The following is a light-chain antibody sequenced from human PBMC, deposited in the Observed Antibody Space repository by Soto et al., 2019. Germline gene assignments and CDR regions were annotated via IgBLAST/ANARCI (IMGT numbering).Light chain of an antibody. CDR2: AAS. Sequence: DIQMTQSPSSLSASVGDRVTITCRASQSISSSLNWYQQKPGKAPKLLIYAASSWQSAVPSRFSGSGSGTDFPLTISSLPPEDFATYYCQQSYRTVAFGQGTRLEIK. CDR3: QQSYRTVA. CDR1: QSISSS. J-gene: IGKJ5*01. V-gene: IGKV1-39*01.